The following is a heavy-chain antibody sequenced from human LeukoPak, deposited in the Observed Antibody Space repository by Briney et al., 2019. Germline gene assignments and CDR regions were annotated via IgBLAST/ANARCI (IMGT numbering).Heavy chain of an antibody. CDR1: GFTFSGSA. CDR3: AISPTPLGYSSRWYSPGDY. J-gene: IGHJ4*02. V-gene: IGHV3-73*01. Sequence: GGSLRLSCAASGFTFSGSAMHWVRQASGKGLEWVGRIRSKANSYATAYAASVKGRFTISRDDSKNTAYLQMNSLKTEDTAVYYCAISPTPLGYSSRWYSPGDYWGQGTLVTVSS. CDR2: IRSKANSYAT. D-gene: IGHD6-13*01.